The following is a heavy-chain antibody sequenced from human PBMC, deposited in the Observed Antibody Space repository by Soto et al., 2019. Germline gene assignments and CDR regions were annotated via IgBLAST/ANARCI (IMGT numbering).Heavy chain of an antibody. V-gene: IGHV1-8*02. CDR1: GYTFTSYD. CDR3: ARERGYSYGGTDYYYYYGVDV. Sequence: ASVKVSCKASGYTFTSYDINWVRQATGQGLEWMGWMSPKSGKTGYTQKFQGRVTMTSNTSINTVYMELSSLRSDDTAVYYCARERGYSYGGTDYYYYYGVDVWGQGTTVTVSS. D-gene: IGHD5-18*01. J-gene: IGHJ6*02. CDR2: MSPKSGKT.